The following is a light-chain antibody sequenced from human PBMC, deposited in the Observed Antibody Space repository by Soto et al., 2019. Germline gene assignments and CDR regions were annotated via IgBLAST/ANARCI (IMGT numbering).Light chain of an antibody. V-gene: IGKV1-39*01. J-gene: IGKJ1*01. CDR3: QQNYRATPWT. CDR1: QSISRY. Sequence: DIQMIQSPSSLSASVGDRITITCRASQSISRYLNWYQHKPGKAPKLLINAASSLERGVPSRFSGGGSGTDFTLNISSLQPDDFATYYCQQNYRATPWTFGQGTKVEVK. CDR2: AAS.